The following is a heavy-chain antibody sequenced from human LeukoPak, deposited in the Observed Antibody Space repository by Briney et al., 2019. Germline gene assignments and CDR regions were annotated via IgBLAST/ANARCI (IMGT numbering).Heavy chain of an antibody. D-gene: IGHD3-10*01. CDR3: VLGSPFDY. V-gene: IGHV3-48*02. Sequence: GGSLRLSCAASGFNFSNNTMSWVRQSPGKGLEWVSYISSSRSIYYADSVKGRFTISRDNANNSLSLQMNSLRDEDTAVYYCVLGSPFDYWGQGTLVTVSS. J-gene: IGHJ4*02. CDR1: GFNFSNNT. CDR2: ISSSRSI.